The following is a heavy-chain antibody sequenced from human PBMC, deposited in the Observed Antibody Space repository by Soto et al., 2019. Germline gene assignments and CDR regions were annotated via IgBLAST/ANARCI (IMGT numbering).Heavy chain of an antibody. CDR1: GGSMSGYY. Sequence: PSETLSLTCTVSGGSMSGYYWSWIRQPPGKGLEWIGYIHHSGSTNHNPSLRSRVTISVDTSTNHFSLKLSSVTAADTAVYYCGRELLYSSSRDLYYYYYCMDVWGKGTTVTVSS. J-gene: IGHJ6*03. CDR3: GRELLYSSSRDLYYYYYCMDV. CDR2: IHHSGST. V-gene: IGHV4-59*01. D-gene: IGHD6-13*01.